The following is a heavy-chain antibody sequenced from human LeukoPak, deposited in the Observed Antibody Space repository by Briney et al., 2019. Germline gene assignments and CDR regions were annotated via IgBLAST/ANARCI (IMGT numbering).Heavy chain of an antibody. CDR2: IKQDGSEK. CDR1: GFTFSSYW. V-gene: IGHV3-7*01. CDR3: ARGRSGYYDSSGYYYHYYYYYYMDV. Sequence: PGGSLRLSCAASGFTFSSYWMSWVRQAPGKGLEWVANIKQDGSEKYYVDSAKGRFTISRDNAKNSLYLQMNSLRAEDTAVYYCARGRSGYYDSSGYYYHYYYYYYMDVWGKGTTVTISS. D-gene: IGHD3-22*01. J-gene: IGHJ6*03.